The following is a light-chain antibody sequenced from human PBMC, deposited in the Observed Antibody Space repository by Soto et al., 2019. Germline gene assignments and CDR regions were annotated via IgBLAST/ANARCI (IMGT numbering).Light chain of an antibody. Sequence: DIVLTQSPGTLSLSPGERGTLSCRASQTLISNYLAWYQKRPGQAPRLLIYGASTRATDIPDRFSGNGSGTDFTLTINGLEPDDFAVYYCQQYGGSPPSTFGQGTKV. CDR2: GAS. CDR1: QTLISNY. V-gene: IGKV3-20*01. J-gene: IGKJ1*01. CDR3: QQYGGSPPST.